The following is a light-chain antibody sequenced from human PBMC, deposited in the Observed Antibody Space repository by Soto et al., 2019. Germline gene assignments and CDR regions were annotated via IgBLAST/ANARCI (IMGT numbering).Light chain of an antibody. J-gene: IGKJ1*01. V-gene: IGKV1-39*01. Sequence: DIQMTQSPSSLSASVGDRVTITCRASQGISTYLNWYQQKPGKAPKLLIYAASSLQSGVPSRFSGSLSETDFTLTISSLQPEDFATYSCQQSYSTTWKFGQGTKVDIK. CDR1: QGISTY. CDR3: QQSYSTTWK. CDR2: AAS.